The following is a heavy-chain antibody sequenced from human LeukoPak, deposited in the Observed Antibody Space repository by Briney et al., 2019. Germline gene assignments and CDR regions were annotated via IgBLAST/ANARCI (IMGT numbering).Heavy chain of an antibody. D-gene: IGHD5-18*01. J-gene: IGHJ6*02. V-gene: IGHV3-30-3*01. CDR1: GFTFSSYA. CDR3: AREGYSYGSYGMDV. Sequence: GGSLRLSCAASGFTFSSYAMHWVRQAPGKGLEWVAVISYDGSNKYYADSVKGRFTISRDNAKNSLYLQMNSLRDEDTAVYYCAREGYSYGSYGMDVWGQGTTVTVSS. CDR2: ISYDGSNK.